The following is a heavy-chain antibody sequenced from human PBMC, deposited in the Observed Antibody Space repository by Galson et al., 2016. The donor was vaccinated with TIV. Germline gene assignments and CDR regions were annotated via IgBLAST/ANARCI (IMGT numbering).Heavy chain of an antibody. Sequence: SVKVSCKASGATFSRYASNWVRQAPGQGLEWMGRIIPIFDTTNYAQNFQGRVTIIADKSTNTVYMEVGRLRSDDTAVYYCARDSVSFGSGSYYPSSFDYWGQGTLVTVSS. CDR1: GATFSRYA. D-gene: IGHD3-10*01. CDR2: IIPIFDTT. CDR3: ARDSVSFGSGSYYPSSFDY. J-gene: IGHJ4*02. V-gene: IGHV1-69*06.